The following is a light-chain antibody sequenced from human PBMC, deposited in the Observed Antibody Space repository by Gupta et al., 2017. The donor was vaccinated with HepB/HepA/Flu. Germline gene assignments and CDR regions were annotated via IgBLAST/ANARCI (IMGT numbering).Light chain of an antibody. CDR3: PSDTSSINYV. V-gene: IGLV2-14*03. CDR2: NVS. Sequence: HSALTHPASVSGSPGPSLTISCTGTNSDVGGYNYVSWYQQHPGKAPKLMIYNVSERPSGVSNRFSGSKSGNTASLTISGRQEEDEADYYCPSDTSSINYVFGTGTRVTVL. CDR1: NSDVGGYNY. J-gene: IGLJ1*01.